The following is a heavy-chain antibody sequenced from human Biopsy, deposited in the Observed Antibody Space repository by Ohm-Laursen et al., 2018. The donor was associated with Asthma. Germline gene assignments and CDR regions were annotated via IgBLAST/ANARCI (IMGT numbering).Heavy chain of an antibody. J-gene: IGHJ3*01. CDR1: GYNFISFA. D-gene: IGHD3-9*01. Sequence: ASVKVSCKASGYNFISFAIHLVRQAPGQRLEWMGCVNTGNGDTKYSQKFQGRVTITRDTSASTAYVELRSLRSEDTATYYCARTYYDFLTGQVKDVFGVWGQGTMVTVSS. V-gene: IGHV1-3*04. CDR2: VNTGNGDT. CDR3: ARTYYDFLTGQVKDVFGV.